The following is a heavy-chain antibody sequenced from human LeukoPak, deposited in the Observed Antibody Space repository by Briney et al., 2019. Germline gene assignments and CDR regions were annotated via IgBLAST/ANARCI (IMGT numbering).Heavy chain of an antibody. V-gene: IGHV4-4*09. CDR3: ARTSRHFYGSGTNLTPWPAGMDV. D-gene: IGHD3-10*01. Sequence: SETLSLTCTVSGDSISNYYWSWIRQTPGKGLEWIGYIHTSGSTYYNPSLKSRVTISVDTSKNQFSLKLSSVTAADTAVYYCARTSRHFYGSGTNLTPWPAGMDVWGQGTTVTVSS. CDR2: IHTSGST. J-gene: IGHJ6*02. CDR1: GDSISNYY.